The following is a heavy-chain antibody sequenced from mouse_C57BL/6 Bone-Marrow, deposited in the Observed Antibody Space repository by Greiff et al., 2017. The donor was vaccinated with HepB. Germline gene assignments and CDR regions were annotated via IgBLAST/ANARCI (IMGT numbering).Heavy chain of an antibody. J-gene: IGHJ2*01. V-gene: IGHV1-54*01. CDR2: INPGSGGT. CDR1: GYAFTNYL. Sequence: QVQLQQSGAELVRPGTSVKVSCKASGYAFTNYLIEWVKQRPGQGLEWIGVINPGSGGTNYNEKFKGKATLTADKSSSTAYMQLSSLTSEDSAVYSCARSCTTVVARDDYWGKGTTLTVSS. D-gene: IGHD1-1*01. CDR3: ARSCTTVVARDDY.